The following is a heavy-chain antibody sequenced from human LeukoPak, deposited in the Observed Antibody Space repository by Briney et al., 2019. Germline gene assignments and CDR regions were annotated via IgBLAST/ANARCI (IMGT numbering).Heavy chain of an antibody. V-gene: IGHV4-4*02. CDR2: IHRAGRT. CDR3: GKTDIYFNPIDY. D-gene: IGHD3-9*01. Sequence: SETLSLTCAVPGVSISSSEWWIWVRQPPGQGLEWIGEIHRAGRTRYNPSLKSRVTIPMDYSKNQFSLKLTSVTAADTAIYYCGKTDIYFNPIDYWGPGSLVTVSS. CDR1: GVSISSSEW. J-gene: IGHJ4*02.